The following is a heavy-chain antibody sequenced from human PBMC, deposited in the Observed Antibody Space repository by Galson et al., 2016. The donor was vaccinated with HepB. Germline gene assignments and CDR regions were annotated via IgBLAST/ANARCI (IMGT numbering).Heavy chain of an antibody. CDR3: ARAVMLGRGMDV. CDR1: GDSVSSNSAA. V-gene: IGHV6-1*01. Sequence: CAISGDSVSSNSAAWHWIRQSPSRGLEWLGRTYFRSKWFNDYALSVKSRMTMNPDTSRNQFSLHLNSVTPEDTAVYYCARAVMLGRGMDVWGKGTPVTVSS. CDR2: TYFRSKWFN. D-gene: IGHD3-10*01. J-gene: IGHJ6*03.